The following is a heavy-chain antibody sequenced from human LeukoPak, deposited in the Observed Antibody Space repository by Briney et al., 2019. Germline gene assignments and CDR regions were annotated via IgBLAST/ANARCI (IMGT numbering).Heavy chain of an antibody. CDR2: ISSSSYI. V-gene: IGHV3-69-1*01. Sequence: PGGSLRLSCAASGFTFSNYEMNWVRQAPGKGLEWVSSISSSSYIYYADSVKGRFAISRDNAKNSLYLQMNSLRAEDTAVYYCARLYDGSAYHADHFDYWGQGTLVIVSS. CDR3: ARLYDGSAYHADHFDY. D-gene: IGHD3-22*01. J-gene: IGHJ4*02. CDR1: GFTFSNYE.